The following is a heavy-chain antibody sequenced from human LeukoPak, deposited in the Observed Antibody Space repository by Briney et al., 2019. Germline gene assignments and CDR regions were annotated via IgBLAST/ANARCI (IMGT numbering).Heavy chain of an antibody. CDR3: AREYSSENWFDP. CDR1: GGSISSSSYY. V-gene: IGHV4-39*07. Sequence: SETLSLTCTVSGGSISSSSYYWGWIRQPPGKGLEWIGSIYYSGSTYYNPSLKSRVTISVDTSKNQFSLKLSSETAADTAVYYCAREYSSENWFDPWGQGTLVTVSS. CDR2: IYYSGST. J-gene: IGHJ5*02. D-gene: IGHD6-19*01.